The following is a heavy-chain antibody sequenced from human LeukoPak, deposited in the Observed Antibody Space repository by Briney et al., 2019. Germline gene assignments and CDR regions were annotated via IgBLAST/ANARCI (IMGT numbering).Heavy chain of an antibody. D-gene: IGHD3-3*01. CDR3: ARLFWSGDVYFGH. CDR2: IYYRGNT. J-gene: IGHJ4*02. CDR1: GTTTAYGGYY. Sequence: SQTLSLTCSVSGTTTAYGGYYWTWIRQHPGQGLEWIGYIYYRGNTNYNPSHKSRVMISVDTSNNQFSLELTSVTAADTAVYYCARLFWSGDVYFGHWGQGMQVTVSS. V-gene: IGHV4-31*03.